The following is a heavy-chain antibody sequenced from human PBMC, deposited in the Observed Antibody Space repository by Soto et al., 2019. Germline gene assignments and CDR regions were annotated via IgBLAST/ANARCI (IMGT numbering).Heavy chain of an antibody. CDR3: ATRWDIVVVQAAMDRYYYYYGMDV. CDR1: GGTFSSYA. D-gene: IGHD2-2*01. CDR2: IIPIFGTA. Sequence: SVKVSCKASGGTFSSYAISWVRQAPGQGLEWMGGIIPIFGTANYAQKFQGRVTITADESTSTAYMELSSLRSEDTAVYYCATRWDIVVVQAAMDRYYYYYGMDVWGQGTTVTVSS. J-gene: IGHJ6*02. V-gene: IGHV1-69*13.